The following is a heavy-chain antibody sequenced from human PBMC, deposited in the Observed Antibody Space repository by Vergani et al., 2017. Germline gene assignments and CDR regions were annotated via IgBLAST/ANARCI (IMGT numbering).Heavy chain of an antibody. CDR1: GGSISSYY. CDR3: ARLGVYCSGGSCYYAFNDCYYYMDV. D-gene: IGHD2-15*01. V-gene: IGHV4-59*08. J-gene: IGHJ6*03. Sequence: QVQLQESGPGLVKPSQTLSLTCTVSGGSISSYYWRWIRQPPGKGLEWIGYIYYSGSTNYNPSLKSRVTISVDTSKNQFPLKLSSVTAADTAVYYCARLGVYCSGGSCYYAFNDCYYYMDVWGKGTTVTVSS. CDR2: IYYSGST.